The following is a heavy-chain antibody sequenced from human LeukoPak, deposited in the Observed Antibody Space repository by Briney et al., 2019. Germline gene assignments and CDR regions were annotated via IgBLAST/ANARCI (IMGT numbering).Heavy chain of an antibody. CDR1: GYTFIGYY. CDR3: ARDGGPWELSTTDFDY. V-gene: IGHV1-2*06. Sequence: GASVKVSCKASGYTFIGYYMHWVRQAPGQGLEWMGRINPNSGGTSYAQRFQGRVTMTRDTSISTAYMELSRLKSDDTAVYYCARDGGPWELSTTDFDYWGQGTLVTVSS. D-gene: IGHD1-26*01. J-gene: IGHJ4*02. CDR2: INPNSGGT.